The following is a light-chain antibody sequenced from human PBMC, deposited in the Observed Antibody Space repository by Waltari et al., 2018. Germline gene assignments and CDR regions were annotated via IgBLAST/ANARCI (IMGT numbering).Light chain of an antibody. CDR1: QSVSSNY. CDR3: QQYGSASWT. CDR2: GAS. J-gene: IGKJ1*01. V-gene: IGKV3-20*01. Sequence: EIVLTQSPGTLSLSPGARATLSCRASQSVSSNYLAWYQQKPGQAPRLLIYGASSRATGIPDRFSGSGSGPDFTLTISRLEPEDFAVYYCQQYGSASWTFGQGTKVEIK.